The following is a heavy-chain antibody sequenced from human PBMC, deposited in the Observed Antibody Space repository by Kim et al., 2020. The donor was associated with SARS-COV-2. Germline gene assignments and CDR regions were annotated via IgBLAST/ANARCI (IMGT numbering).Heavy chain of an antibody. Sequence: SETLSLTCSVSGGSISNSFYFWGWVRQSPGKGLEWIGTMSDSGGTYYNPSLKSRVTISEETSWNHFSLRLTSVSAADTAVYYCFHTGGSGSYVIAYWCQG. CDR3: FHTGGSGSYVIAY. CDR2: MSDSGGT. D-gene: IGHD5-12*01. J-gene: IGHJ4*02. CDR1: GGSISNSFYF. V-gene: IGHV4-39*02.